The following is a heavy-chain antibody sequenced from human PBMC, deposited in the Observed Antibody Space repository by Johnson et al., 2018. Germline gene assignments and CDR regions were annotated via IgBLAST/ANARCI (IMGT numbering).Heavy chain of an antibody. Sequence: VQLVESGGGVVQPGRSLRLSCAASGFTFSTYGMHWVRQAPGKGLEWVALRWPDGSNKNYADSVKGRFTISRDNSKNTLYLQMNSLRAEDTAVYYCAREYDSSCYYLEYFQHWGQGTLVTVSS. CDR3: AREYDSSCYYLEYFQH. CDR1: GFTFSTYG. V-gene: IGHV3-33*01. J-gene: IGHJ1*01. D-gene: IGHD3-22*01. CDR2: RWPDGSNK.